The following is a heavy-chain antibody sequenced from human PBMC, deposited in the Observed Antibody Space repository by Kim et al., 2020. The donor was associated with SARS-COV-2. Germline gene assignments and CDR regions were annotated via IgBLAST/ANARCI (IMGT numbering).Heavy chain of an antibody. V-gene: IGHV1-3*01. J-gene: IGHJ4*02. D-gene: IGHD3-9*01. CDR3: ARNYDILTAYYAY. Sequence: SQNFQGRVSITRDTSASTAYMELSSLRSEDTAVYYCARNYDILTAYYAYWGQGTLVTVSS.